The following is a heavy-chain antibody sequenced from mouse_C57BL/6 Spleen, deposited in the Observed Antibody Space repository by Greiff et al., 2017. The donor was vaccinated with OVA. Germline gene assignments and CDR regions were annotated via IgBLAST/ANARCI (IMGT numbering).Heavy chain of an antibody. CDR1: GYTFTDYE. D-gene: IGHD2-4*01. CDR3: TNDYVFAY. V-gene: IGHV1-15*01. CDR2: IDPETGGT. J-gene: IGHJ3*01. Sequence: LVESGAELVRPGASVTLSCKASGYTFTDYEMHWVKQTPVHGLEWIGAIDPETGGTAYNQKFKGKAILTADKSSSTAYMELRSLTSEDSAVYYCTNDYVFAYWGQGTLVTVSA.